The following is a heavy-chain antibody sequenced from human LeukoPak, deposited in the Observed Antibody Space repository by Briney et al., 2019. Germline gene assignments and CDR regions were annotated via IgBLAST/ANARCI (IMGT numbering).Heavy chain of an antibody. Sequence: GGSLRLSCAASGFTFSSYSMNWVRQAPGKGPEWVSSISSSSSYIYYADSVKGRFTISRDNAKNSLYLQMNSLRAEDTAVYYCAGGYCSSTSCYYGMYVWGKGTTVTVSS. J-gene: IGHJ6*04. CDR2: ISSSSSYI. CDR3: AGGYCSSTSCYYGMYV. CDR1: GFTFSSYS. D-gene: IGHD2-2*01. V-gene: IGHV3-21*01.